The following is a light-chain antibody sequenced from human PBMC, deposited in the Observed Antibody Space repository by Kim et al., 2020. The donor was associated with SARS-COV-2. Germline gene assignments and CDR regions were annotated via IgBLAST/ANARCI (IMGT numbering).Light chain of an antibody. J-gene: IGKJ4*01. CDR2: DAS. V-gene: IGKV3-11*01. CDR1: QSVSSY. CDR3: HQRSNWPLT. Sequence: PGERATPSCRASQSVSSYLVWYQQKPGQAPRLLIYDASTRATGIPARFSGSGSGTDFTLTISSLEPEDFAVYYCHQRSNWPLTFGGGTKVDIK.